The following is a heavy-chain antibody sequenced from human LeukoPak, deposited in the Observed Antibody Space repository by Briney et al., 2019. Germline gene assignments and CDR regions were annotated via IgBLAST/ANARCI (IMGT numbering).Heavy chain of an antibody. CDR3: AREGATDDYFDY. Sequence: VASVKVSCKASGGTFSSYAISWVRQAPGQGLEWMGIINPSGGSTSYAQKFQGRVTMTRDTSTSTVYMELSSLRSEDTAVYYCAREGATDDYFDYWGQGTLVTVSS. J-gene: IGHJ4*02. V-gene: IGHV1-46*01. D-gene: IGHD1-26*01. CDR1: GGTFSSYA. CDR2: INPSGGST.